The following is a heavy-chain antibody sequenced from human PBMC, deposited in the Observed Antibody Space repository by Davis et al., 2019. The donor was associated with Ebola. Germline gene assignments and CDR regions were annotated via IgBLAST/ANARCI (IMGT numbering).Heavy chain of an antibody. CDR2: INWKGGST. CDR3: ARVGEYSTGWFYFDY. Sequence: PSETLSLTCAVSGSPISSRDYSWSWVRQVPGTGLEWVTGINWKGGSTGYADSVKGRFTISRDNAKNSLYLQMNSLRAEDTALYHCARVGEYSTGWFYFDYWGQGSLVTVSS. D-gene: IGHD6-19*01. V-gene: IGHV3-20*01. J-gene: IGHJ4*02. CDR1: GSPISSRDYS.